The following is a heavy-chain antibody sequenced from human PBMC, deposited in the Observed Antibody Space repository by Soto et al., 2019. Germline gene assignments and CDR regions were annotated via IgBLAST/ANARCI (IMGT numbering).Heavy chain of an antibody. CDR2: INHSGST. D-gene: IGHD3-22*01. J-gene: IGHJ3*02. CDR1: GGSFSGYY. V-gene: IGHV4-34*01. CDR3: ARGRRGTMLVVTVRNHDAFDI. Sequence: QVQLQQWGAGLLKPSETLSLTCAVYGGSFSGYYWSWIRQPPGKGLEWIGEINHSGSTNYNPSLKSRVTISVDTSKNQFSLKLSSVTAADTAVYYCARGRRGTMLVVTVRNHDAFDIWGQGTMVTVSS.